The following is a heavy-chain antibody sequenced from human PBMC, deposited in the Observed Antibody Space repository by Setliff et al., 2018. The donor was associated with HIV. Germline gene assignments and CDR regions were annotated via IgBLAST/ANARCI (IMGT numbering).Heavy chain of an antibody. V-gene: IGHV1-69*13. Sequence: SVKVSCKASGGTFSGYGISWVRQAPGQGLEWMGGIIPIFDTTNYAQKFQGRVTITADESTSTAYMELSSLRSEDTAVYYCAKGPLYSGYDLDYYCYYMDIWGKGTTVTVSS. CDR1: GGTFSGYG. CDR2: IIPIFDTT. D-gene: IGHD5-12*01. J-gene: IGHJ6*03. CDR3: AKGPLYSGYDLDYYCYYMDI.